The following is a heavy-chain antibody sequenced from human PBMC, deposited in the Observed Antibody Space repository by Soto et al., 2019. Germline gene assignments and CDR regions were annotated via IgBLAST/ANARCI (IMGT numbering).Heavy chain of an antibody. CDR1: GFTFSSYA. D-gene: IGHD3-10*01. V-gene: IGHV3-23*01. CDR3: AKDITMVRGALYYYYGMDV. CDR2: ISGSGGST. Sequence: GGSLRLSCAASGFTFSSYATSWVRQAPGKGLEWVSAISGSGGSTYYADSVKGRFTISRDNSKNTLYLQMNSLRAEDTAVYYRAKDITMVRGALYYYYGMDVWGQGTTVTVSS. J-gene: IGHJ6*02.